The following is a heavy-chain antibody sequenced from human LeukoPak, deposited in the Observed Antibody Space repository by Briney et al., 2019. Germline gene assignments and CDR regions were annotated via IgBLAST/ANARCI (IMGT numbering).Heavy chain of an antibody. CDR3: ASGAVYLIEN. Sequence: SGRSLRRYDAAPGFGFSGDWMKWVRQDPGKGLQWLADIKQDGRKRLYVESVKGQFTISRDKAKNSLYLQMDSLSAEDTALYYCASGAVYLIENWGQGTLVTVSP. J-gene: IGHJ4*02. CDR1: GFGFSGDW. V-gene: IGHV3-7*05. D-gene: IGHD3-16*01. CDR2: IKQDGRKR.